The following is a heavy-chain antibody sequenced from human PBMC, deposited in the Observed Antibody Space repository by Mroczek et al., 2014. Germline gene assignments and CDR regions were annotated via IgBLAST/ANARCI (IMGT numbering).Heavy chain of an antibody. Sequence: QVQLVQSGGGVVQPGRSLRLSCAASGFTFSSYAMHWVRQAPGKGLEWVAVISSDGSNKYYADSVKGRFTISRDNSKNTLYLQMNSLRAEDTAVYYCARGFRXGATGNWFDPWGQGTLVTVSS. CDR2: ISSDGSNK. CDR1: GFTFSSYA. J-gene: IGHJ5*02. CDR3: ARGFRXGATGNWFDP. V-gene: IGHV3-30-3*01. D-gene: IGHD1-26*01.